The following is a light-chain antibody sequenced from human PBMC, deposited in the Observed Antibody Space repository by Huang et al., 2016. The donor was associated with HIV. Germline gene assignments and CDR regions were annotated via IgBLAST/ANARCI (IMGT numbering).Light chain of an antibody. CDR1: QRVSSRY. CDR3: QQYSSSSYT. V-gene: IGKV3D-20*01. J-gene: IGKJ2*01. CDR2: DAS. Sequence: EIVLTQSPASLSLSPGERAMLSCGASQRVSSRYLAWFQQKPGLPPRLLIYDASVRAPGIPDRFSGGGSGTDFTLTISRLEPEDFAVYYCQQYSSSSYTFGQGTKLEIK.